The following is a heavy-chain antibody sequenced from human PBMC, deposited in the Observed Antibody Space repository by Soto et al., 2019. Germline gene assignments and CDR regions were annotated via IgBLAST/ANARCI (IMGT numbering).Heavy chain of an antibody. CDR2: IYHSGST. CDR1: GGSISSGGYS. J-gene: IGHJ3*02. CDR3: ARAHGSGWGAFDI. Sequence: SDTLSLTCAVSGGSISSGGYSWSWIRQPPGKGLEWIGYIYHSGSTYYNPSLKSRVTISVDRSKNQFSLKLSSVTAADTAVYYCARAHGSGWGAFDIWGQGTMVNVSS. D-gene: IGHD3-10*01. V-gene: IGHV4-30-2*01.